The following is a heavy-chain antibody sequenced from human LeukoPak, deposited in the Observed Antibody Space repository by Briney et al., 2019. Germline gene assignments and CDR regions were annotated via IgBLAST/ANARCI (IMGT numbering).Heavy chain of an antibody. D-gene: IGHD2-21*02. CDR1: GFTFSTYA. CDR3: AKLTRQHCGRDCPYPFDY. CDR2: ISGSGDIT. Sequence: GGSLRLSCETSGFTFSTYAMIWIRQAPGKGLEWVSVISGSGDITNDADSVTGRFTISRDNSRNTLYLHMNSLSAEDTATYYCAKLTRQHCGRDCPYPFDYCGQGTLVTVSS. V-gene: IGHV3-23*01. J-gene: IGHJ4*02.